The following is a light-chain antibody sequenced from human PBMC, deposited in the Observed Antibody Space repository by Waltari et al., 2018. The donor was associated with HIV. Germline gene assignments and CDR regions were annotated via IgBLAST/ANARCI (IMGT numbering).Light chain of an antibody. CDR3: QQYNNWPPAYT. J-gene: IGKJ2*01. V-gene: IGKV3-15*01. CDR2: GAS. Sequence: LSVSPGERATLSCRASQSVDDHLAWYQHKPGQAPRLLIYGASTRATGIPARFSGSGSGTDFTLTINSLQSEDFAVYYCQQYNNWPPAYTFGQGTKLEIK. CDR1: QSVDDH.